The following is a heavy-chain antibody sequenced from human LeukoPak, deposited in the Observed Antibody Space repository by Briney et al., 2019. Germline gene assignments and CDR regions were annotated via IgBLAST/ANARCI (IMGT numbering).Heavy chain of an antibody. CDR1: GGSISSGGYY. Sequence: SQTLSLTCTVSGGSISSGGYYWSWIRQHPGKGLEWIGYIYYSGSTYYNPSLKSRVTISVDTSKNQFSLKLSSVTAADTAVYYCARESPTFYYMDVWGKGTTVTVSS. CDR3: ARESPTFYYMDV. CDR2: IYYSGST. J-gene: IGHJ6*03. V-gene: IGHV4-31*03.